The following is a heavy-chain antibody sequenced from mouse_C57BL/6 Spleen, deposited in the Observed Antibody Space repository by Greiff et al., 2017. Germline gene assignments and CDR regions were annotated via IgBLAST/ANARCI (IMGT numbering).Heavy chain of an antibody. Sequence: QVQLKESGPELVKPGASVKISCKASGYAFSSSWMNWVKQRPGKGLEWIGRIYPGDGDTNYNGKFKGKATRTADKSSSTAYMQLSSLTSDDSAVYFCAGDYGRGDWGQGTLVTVSA. J-gene: IGHJ3*01. CDR3: AGDYGRGD. CDR2: IYPGDGDT. V-gene: IGHV1-82*01. CDR1: GYAFSSSW. D-gene: IGHD1-1*01.